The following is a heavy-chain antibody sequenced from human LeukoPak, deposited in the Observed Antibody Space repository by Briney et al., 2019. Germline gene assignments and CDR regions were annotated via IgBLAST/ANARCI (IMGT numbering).Heavy chain of an antibody. CDR2: MYYSGST. D-gene: IGHD4-23*01. J-gene: IGHJ4*02. CDR1: GGSISSSSYY. CDR3: ATLTTVVTAYYFDY. V-gene: IGHV4-39*01. Sequence: SETLSLTCTVSGGSISSSSYYWGWIRQPPGKGLEWIGSMYYSGSTYYNPSLKSQVTISVDTSKSQFSLKLTSVTAADTAVYYCATLTTVVTAYYFDYWGQGTLVTVSS.